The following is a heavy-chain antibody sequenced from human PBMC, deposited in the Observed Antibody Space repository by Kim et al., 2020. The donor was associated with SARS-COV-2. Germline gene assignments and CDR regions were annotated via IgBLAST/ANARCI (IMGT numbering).Heavy chain of an antibody. CDR1: GGTFSSYA. CDR3: ARVGPINSTPTSLVDY. D-gene: IGHD2-2*01. V-gene: IGHV1-69*13. J-gene: IGHJ4*02. Sequence: SVKVSCKASGGTFSSYAISWVRQAPGQGLEWMGGIIPIFGTANYAQKFQGRVTITADESTSTAYMELSSLRSEDTAVYYCARVGPINSTPTSLVDYWGQGTLVTVSS. CDR2: IIPIFGTA.